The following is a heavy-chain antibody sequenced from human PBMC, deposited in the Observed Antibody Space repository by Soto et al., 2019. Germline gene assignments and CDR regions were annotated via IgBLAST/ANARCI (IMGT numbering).Heavy chain of an antibody. CDR1: GFTFSSYG. V-gene: IGHV3-30*18. CDR3: AKEGCGGDCYWYYGMDV. D-gene: IGHD2-21*02. CDR2: ISYDGSKK. Sequence: QVQLVESGGGVVQPGRSLRLSCTASGFTFSSYGMHWVRQAPGKGLEWVAIISYDGSKKYYADSVRGRFAISRDNSKNTLYLQINRLRAEDTTVYYCAKEGCGGDCYWYYGMDVWGQGTTVTVSS. J-gene: IGHJ6*02.